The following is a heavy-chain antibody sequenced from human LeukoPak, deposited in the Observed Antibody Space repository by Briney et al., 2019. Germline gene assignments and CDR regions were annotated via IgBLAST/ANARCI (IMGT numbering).Heavy chain of an antibody. CDR3: ARDQGDFWSGYFSRLSYYMDV. CDR1: GYTFTSYY. D-gene: IGHD3-3*01. Sequence: ASVKVSCKASGYTFTSYYMHRVRQAPGQGLEWMGIINPSGGSTSYAQKFQGRVTMTRDMSTSTVYMELSSLRSEDTAVYYCARDQGDFWSGYFSRLSYYMDVWGKGTTVTVSS. J-gene: IGHJ6*03. CDR2: INPSGGST. V-gene: IGHV1-46*01.